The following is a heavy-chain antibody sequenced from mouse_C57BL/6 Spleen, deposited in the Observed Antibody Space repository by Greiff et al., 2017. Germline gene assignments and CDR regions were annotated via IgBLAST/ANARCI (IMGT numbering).Heavy chain of an antibody. J-gene: IGHJ2*01. CDR2: INPYNGDT. Sequence: EVQLQQSGPVLVKPGASVKMSCKASGYTFTDYYMNWVKQSHGKSLEWIGVINPYNGDTSYNQKFKGKATLTVDKSSSTAYMELNSLTSEDSAVYYCARGYYGNLFDYWGQGTTLTVSS. V-gene: IGHV1-19*01. D-gene: IGHD2-1*01. CDR3: ARGYYGNLFDY. CDR1: GYTFTDYY.